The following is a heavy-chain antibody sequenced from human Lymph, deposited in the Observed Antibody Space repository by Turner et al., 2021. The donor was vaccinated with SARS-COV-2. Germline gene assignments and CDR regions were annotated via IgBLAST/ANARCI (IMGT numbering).Heavy chain of an antibody. CDR2: ISYDVSNK. J-gene: IGHJ4*02. D-gene: IGHD3-22*01. CDR1: GFTFSSYA. Sequence: QVQLVESGGGVVQPGGSLRLSCAASGFTFSSYAMHWVRQAPGKGLEWVAVISYDVSNKYYADSVKGRFTISRDNSKNTLYLQVNSLRAEDTAVFYCATLFTIPDYSDSSGDYTDYWGQGTLVTVSS. CDR3: ATLFTIPDYSDSSGDYTDY. V-gene: IGHV3-30*04.